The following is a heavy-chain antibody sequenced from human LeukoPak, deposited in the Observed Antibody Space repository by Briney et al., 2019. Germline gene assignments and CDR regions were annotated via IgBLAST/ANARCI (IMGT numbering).Heavy chain of an antibody. CDR3: ARGRGRYLVVPAANYYYYGMDV. V-gene: IGHV4-34*01. CDR1: GGSISSYY. D-gene: IGHD2-2*01. CDR2: ISHSGST. J-gene: IGHJ6*02. Sequence: SETLSLTCTVSGGSISSYYWSWIRQPPGKGLEWIGEISHSGSTNYNPSLKSRVTISVDTSKNQFSLKLSSVTAADTAVYYCARGRGRYLVVPAANYYYYGMDVWGQGTTVTVSS.